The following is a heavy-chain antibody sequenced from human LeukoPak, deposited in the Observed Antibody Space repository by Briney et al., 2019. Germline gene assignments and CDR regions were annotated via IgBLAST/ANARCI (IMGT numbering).Heavy chain of an antibody. V-gene: IGHV4-61*02. J-gene: IGHJ2*01. CDR2: ISTSGRT. CDR3: ARDVGGYRYGYRPTELYWYFDL. CDR1: GGSISSGSYY. Sequence: PSQTLSLTCTVSGGSISSGSYYWTWIRQPAGKGLEWIGRISTSGRTNFNPSLKSRVTISIDTSKSQISLKLSSVTAADTAVYYCARDVGGYRYGYRPTELYWYFDLWGRGTLVTVSS. D-gene: IGHD5-18*01.